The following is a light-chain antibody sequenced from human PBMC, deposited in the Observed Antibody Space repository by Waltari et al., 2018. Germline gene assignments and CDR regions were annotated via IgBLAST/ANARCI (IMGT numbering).Light chain of an antibody. CDR1: QSVSSN. J-gene: IGKJ1*01. CDR3: QQYNEWPRT. CDR2: GAS. V-gene: IGKV3-15*01. Sequence: EIVMTQSPATLSVSPGERATLSCSASQSVSSNLAWYQQRPGQAPMLLIPGASTRATGIPARFSGSGSGTEFTLTISSLQSEDFAVYHCQQYNEWPRTFGQGTKVEIK.